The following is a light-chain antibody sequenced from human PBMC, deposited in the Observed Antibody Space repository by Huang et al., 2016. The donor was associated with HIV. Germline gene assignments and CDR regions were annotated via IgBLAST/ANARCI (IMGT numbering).Light chain of an antibody. V-gene: IGKV1-39*01. J-gene: IGKJ2*01. CDR1: QSISSY. CDR3: QQGYSTPHT. Sequence: DIKMTQSPSSLSASVGDRVTITCRASQSISSYLNWYQQKPGKAPKLLIYAASSLQSGVPARFSGSGSGTDFTLTISSLQPEDFATYYCQQGYSTPHTFGQGTKLEIK. CDR2: AAS.